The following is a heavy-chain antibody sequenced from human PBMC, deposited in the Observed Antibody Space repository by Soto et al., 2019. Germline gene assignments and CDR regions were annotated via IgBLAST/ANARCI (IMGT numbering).Heavy chain of an antibody. CDR1: GGTFSSYT. D-gene: IGHD3-22*01. CDR2: IIPILGIA. V-gene: IGHV1-69*02. Sequence: QVQLVQSGAEVKKPGSSVKVSCKASGGTFSSYTISWVRQAPGQGLEWMGRIIPILGIANYAQKFQGRVTITADNSTRPAYMELSSLRSEDTAVYYCALLRGCRLDYWGHGTLVTVSS. J-gene: IGHJ4*01. CDR3: ALLRGCRLDY.